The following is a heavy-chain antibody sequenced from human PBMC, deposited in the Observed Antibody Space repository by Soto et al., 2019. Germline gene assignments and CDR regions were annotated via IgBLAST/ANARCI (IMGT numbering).Heavy chain of an antibody. D-gene: IGHD3-3*01. Sequence: SETLSLTCAVYGGSVNGYYWNWIRQPPGKGLEWIGEINHTGGTNYNPSLKSRVTMSVDTSKNQFSLRLSSVTAADTAMYYCATRITVFGLLIPPFDPWGQGTQVTVSS. CDR1: GGSVNGYY. V-gene: IGHV4-34*01. CDR3: ATRITVFGLLIPPFDP. J-gene: IGHJ5*02. CDR2: INHTGGT.